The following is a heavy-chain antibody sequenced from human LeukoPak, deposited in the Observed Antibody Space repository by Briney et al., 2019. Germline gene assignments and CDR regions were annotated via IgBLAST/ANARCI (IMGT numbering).Heavy chain of an antibody. CDR2: INPNSGGT. CDR3: ATYYYDSSGYYPHYYYYYYMDV. D-gene: IGHD3-22*01. V-gene: IGHV1-2*02. Sequence: ASVKVSCKASGYTFTDYYMHWVRQAPGQGLEWMGWINPNSGGTNYAQKFQGRVTMTRDTSISTAYMELSSLRSEDTAVYYCATYYYDSSGYYPHYYYYYYMDVWGKGTTVTVSS. J-gene: IGHJ6*03. CDR1: GYTFTDYY.